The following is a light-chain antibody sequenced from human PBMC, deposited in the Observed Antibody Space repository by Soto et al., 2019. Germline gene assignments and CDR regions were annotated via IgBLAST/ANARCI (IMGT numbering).Light chain of an antibody. CDR1: QNINSY. V-gene: IGKV1-39*01. CDR2: AAS. J-gene: IGKJ4*01. CDR3: QESYNLHT. Sequence: DIQMTQSPSSLSASVGDRVTITCRASQNINSYLNWYQQKVGKAPKLLINAASTLQSGVPLRFIGSGSGTDFTLTISSLQPEDFATYYCQESYNLHTFGGGTKVEIK.